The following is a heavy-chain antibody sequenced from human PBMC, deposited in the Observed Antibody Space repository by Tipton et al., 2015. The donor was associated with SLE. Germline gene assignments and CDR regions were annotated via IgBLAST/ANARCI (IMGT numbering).Heavy chain of an antibody. Sequence: LRLSCTVSGGSISGHFWSWIRQPPGKGLEWVGNIFDSGSTNYNPSLQSRVTISVDTSKNQFSLKVTSVTAAGTAVYYCARGGASSKWLDPWGQGTLVTVSS. J-gene: IGHJ5*02. V-gene: IGHV4-59*11. CDR3: ARGGASSKWLDP. CDR2: IFDSGST. D-gene: IGHD6-6*01. CDR1: GGSISGHF.